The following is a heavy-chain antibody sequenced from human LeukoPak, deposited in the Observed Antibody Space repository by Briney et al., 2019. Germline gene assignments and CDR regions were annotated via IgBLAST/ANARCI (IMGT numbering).Heavy chain of an antibody. Sequence: GGSLRLSCAASGFTFSSYWMSWVRQAPGKGLEWVANIKQDGSEKYYVDSVKGRFTISRDNAKNSLYLQMNSLRAEDTAVYYCARDSQLAMVRGVTSYWGQGTLVTVFS. D-gene: IGHD3-10*01. V-gene: IGHV3-7*01. J-gene: IGHJ4*02. CDR2: IKQDGSEK. CDR3: ARDSQLAMVRGVTSY. CDR1: GFTFSSYW.